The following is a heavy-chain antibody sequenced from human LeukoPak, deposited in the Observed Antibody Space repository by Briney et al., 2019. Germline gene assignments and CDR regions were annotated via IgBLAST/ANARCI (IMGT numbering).Heavy chain of an antibody. J-gene: IGHJ4*02. CDR1: GYTFTDHY. CDR3: ARARIGGYSSTLPY. CDR2: INPDSGGT. Sequence: ASVKVSCKASGYTFTDHYMHWVRQAPGQGLQWMGWINPDSGGTNCAPKFQGRVTMTRDTSIRAAYMELSRLRSDDTAVYYCARARIGGYSSTLPYWGQGTLVTVSS. V-gene: IGHV1-2*02. D-gene: IGHD6-13*01.